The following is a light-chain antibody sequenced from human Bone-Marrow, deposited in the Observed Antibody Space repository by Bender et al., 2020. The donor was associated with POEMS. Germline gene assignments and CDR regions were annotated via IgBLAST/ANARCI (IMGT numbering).Light chain of an antibody. CDR2: KDT. CDR3: QSEERSGSYV. CDR1: VLPKGY. V-gene: IGLV3-25*03. J-gene: IGLJ1*01. Sequence: SFELTQPPSVSVSPGQTARITCSGDVLPKGYAHWYQQKPGQAPKLRIYKDTERASGIPERFSGSISGTIATLTISGLQAEDEAEYYCQSEERSGSYVFGGGTQVTVL.